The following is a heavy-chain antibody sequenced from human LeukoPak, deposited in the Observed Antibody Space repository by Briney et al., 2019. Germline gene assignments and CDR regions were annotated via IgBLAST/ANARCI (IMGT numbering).Heavy chain of an antibody. V-gene: IGHV4-38-2*02. D-gene: IGHD1-26*01. Sequence: SETLSLTCTVSGYSISSGYYWGWIRQPPGKGLEWIGSIYHSGSTYYNPSLKSRVTISVDTSKNQFSLKLSSVTAADTAVYYCASNSGSYYLSFDYWGQGTLVTVSS. J-gene: IGHJ4*02. CDR2: IYHSGST. CDR3: ASNSGSYYLSFDY. CDR1: GYSISSGYY.